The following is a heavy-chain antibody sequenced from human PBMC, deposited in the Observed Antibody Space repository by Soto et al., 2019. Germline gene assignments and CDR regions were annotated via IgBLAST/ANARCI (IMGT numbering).Heavy chain of an antibody. V-gene: IGHV6-1*01. J-gene: IGHJ5*02. D-gene: IGHD5-12*01. CDR1: VYSVSSNTAS. CDR2: TYFRSKWYN. CDR3: AKGDNIGTKNGYAFEP. Sequence: SQTLSLTCAISVYSVSSNTASWNWIIQSPSRGLEWLGRTYFRSKWYNDYAVSVKSRIIINPDTSNNQFSLQLNSVTPEDTAVYFCAKGDNIGTKNGYAFEPWGQG.